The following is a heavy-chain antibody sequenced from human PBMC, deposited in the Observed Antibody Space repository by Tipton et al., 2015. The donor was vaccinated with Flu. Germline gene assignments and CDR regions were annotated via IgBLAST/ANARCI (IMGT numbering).Heavy chain of an antibody. CDR1: GASIGSGSYY. J-gene: IGHJ4*02. CDR3: ARGARIPYYFNY. Sequence: TLSLTCTVSGASIGSGSYYWSWIRQPAGKGLEWNGRMYTNGDTNTNPSLKSRVSISLDTSKNQFSLEPSSVTTADTAVYYCARGARIPYYFNYWGPGTLVTVSS. CDR2: MYTNGDT. D-gene: IGHD2-2*01. V-gene: IGHV4-61*02.